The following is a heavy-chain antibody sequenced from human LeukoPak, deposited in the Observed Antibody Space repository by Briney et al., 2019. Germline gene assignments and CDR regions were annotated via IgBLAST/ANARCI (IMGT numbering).Heavy chain of an antibody. CDR1: GGSISSGDYY. Sequence: SQTLSLTCTVSGGSISSGDYYWSWIRQPPGKGLEWIGYIYYSGSTYYNPSLKSRVTISVDTSKNQFSLKLSSVTAADTAVYYCARAGGNGDYLSGAFDIWGQGTMVNVSS. CDR3: ARAGGNGDYLSGAFDI. D-gene: IGHD4-17*01. V-gene: IGHV4-30-4*01. J-gene: IGHJ3*02. CDR2: IYYSGST.